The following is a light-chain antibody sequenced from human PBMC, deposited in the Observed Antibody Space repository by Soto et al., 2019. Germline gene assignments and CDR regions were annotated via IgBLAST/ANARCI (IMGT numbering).Light chain of an antibody. J-gene: IGKJ1*01. V-gene: IGKV1-39*01. CDR3: QQSYSNPT. CDR1: QSIGTY. Sequence: DIQVTQSPSSLSASVGDRVTITCRASQSIGTYLNWYHQKPGKAPQLLIYGASTLQSGVPSRFSGSGYRTHFTLTINSLQPADFGTYSCQQSYSNPTFGKGTKVDI. CDR2: GAS.